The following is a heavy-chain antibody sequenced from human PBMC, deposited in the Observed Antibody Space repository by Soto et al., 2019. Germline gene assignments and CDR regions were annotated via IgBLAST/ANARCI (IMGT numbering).Heavy chain of an antibody. CDR3: ARRVVVYCSSTSCSYYYYYAYMDV. Sequence: SETLSLTCTVSGGSISSSSSYWSWIRNPPGKGLKWIGSIYYSGSTYYNPSLKSCITRSVDTSKLQFSLKMSSVTAADTAVYYCARRVVVYCSSTSCSYYYYYAYMDVWCQGTAVPVSS. V-gene: IGHV4-39*01. CDR1: GGSISSSSSY. J-gene: IGHJ6*03. D-gene: IGHD2-2*01. CDR2: IYYSGST.